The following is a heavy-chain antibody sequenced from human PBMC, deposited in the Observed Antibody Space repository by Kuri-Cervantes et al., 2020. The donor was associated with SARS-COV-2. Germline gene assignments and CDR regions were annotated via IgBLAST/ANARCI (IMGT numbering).Heavy chain of an antibody. Sequence: GGSLRLSCAASGFTFSSYWMSWVRQAPGKGLEWVANIKQDGSEKYYVDSVKGRFTISRDNAKNSLYLQMNSLRAEDTAVYYCARDVTGYSSSWYGYYYYGMDVWGQGTTVTVSS. D-gene: IGHD6-13*01. CDR2: IKQDGSEK. CDR1: GFTFSSYW. J-gene: IGHJ6*02. CDR3: ARDVTGYSSSWYGYYYYGMDV. V-gene: IGHV3-7*01.